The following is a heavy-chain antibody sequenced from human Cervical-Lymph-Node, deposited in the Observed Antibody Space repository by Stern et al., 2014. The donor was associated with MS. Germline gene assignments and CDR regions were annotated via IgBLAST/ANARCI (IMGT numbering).Heavy chain of an antibody. CDR1: GFTFSSYA. J-gene: IGHJ4*02. Sequence: EVQLVESGGGLVQPGGSLRLSCAASGFTFSSYAMNWVRQAPGKGLEWVSAISGSGGSTYYADSVKGRFTISRDNSKNTLSLQTNSRRAEDTAVYYCAKGHYPPNDDSSGYDLYWGQGTLVTVSS. CDR3: AKGHYPPNDDSSGYDLY. D-gene: IGHD3-22*01. V-gene: IGHV3-23*04. CDR2: ISGSGGST.